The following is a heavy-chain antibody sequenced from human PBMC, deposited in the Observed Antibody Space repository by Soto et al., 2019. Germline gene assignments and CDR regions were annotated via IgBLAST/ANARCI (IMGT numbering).Heavy chain of an antibody. J-gene: IGHJ4*02. D-gene: IGHD6-13*01. Sequence: GGSLRLSCAASGFYFSGYWMHWVRQVPGKGLVWVSRINTDGSDTLYADSVKGRFTISRDNTKNTLVLQMSSLRAEDTAIYYCVRAAARGDSWGQGTLVTVSS. CDR1: GFYFSGYW. CDR2: INTDGSDT. CDR3: VRAAARGDS. V-gene: IGHV3-74*01.